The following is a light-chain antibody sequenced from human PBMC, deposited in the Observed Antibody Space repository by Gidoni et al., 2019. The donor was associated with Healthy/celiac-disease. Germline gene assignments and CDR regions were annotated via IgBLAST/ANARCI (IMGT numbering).Light chain of an antibody. J-gene: IGKJ1*01. CDR2: AAS. V-gene: IGKV1-39*01. CDR3: QKSYNTHWM. CDR1: QRISSY. Sequence: DIHMTQSPSSLSASVGDRVTITYRASQRISSYLNWYHQKPGNATKLLSYAASSLKSGVPSRFSGSGAGKDFTLTISSLKPEEFATYYSQKSYNTHWMCGQGTKVEIK.